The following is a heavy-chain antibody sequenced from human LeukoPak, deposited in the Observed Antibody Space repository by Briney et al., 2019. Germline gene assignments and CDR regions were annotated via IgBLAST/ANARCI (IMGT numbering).Heavy chain of an antibody. J-gene: IGHJ4*02. D-gene: IGHD6-13*01. CDR3: ARDQAAAGDEPPIDY. V-gene: IGHV3-74*01. CDR1: GLTFSSHW. Sequence: GGSLRLSCAASGLTFSSHWMHWVRQAPGKGLVWVSRITNDGSSTTYADSVKGRFTISRDNAKNSLYLQMNSLRAEDTAVYYCARDQAAAGDEPPIDYWGQGTLVTVSS. CDR2: ITNDGSST.